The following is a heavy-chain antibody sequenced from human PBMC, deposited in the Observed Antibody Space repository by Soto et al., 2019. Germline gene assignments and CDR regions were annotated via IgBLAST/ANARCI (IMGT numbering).Heavy chain of an antibody. CDR1: GYTFTSYA. V-gene: IGHV1-3*01. D-gene: IGHD4-4*01. CDR2: INAGNGNT. CDR3: ARRPYSNYVFTWFDP. Sequence: ASVKVSCKASGYTFTSYAMHWVRQAPGQRLEWMGWINAGNGNTKYSQKFQGRVTITRDTSASTAYMELSSLRSEDTAVYYCARRPYSNYVFTWFDPWGQGTLVTVSS. J-gene: IGHJ5*02.